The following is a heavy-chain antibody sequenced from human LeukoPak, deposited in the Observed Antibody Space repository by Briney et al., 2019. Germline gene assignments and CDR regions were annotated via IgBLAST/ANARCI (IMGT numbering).Heavy chain of an antibody. J-gene: IGHJ4*02. CDR1: GGSISSYY. V-gene: IGHV4-59*01. D-gene: IGHD3-22*01. CDR2: IYYSGST. Sequence: PSETLPLTCTVSGGSISSYYWSWIRQPPGKGLEWIGYIYYSGSTNYNPSLKSRVTISVDTSKNQFSLKLSSVTAADAAVYYCARGGHYYDSSGYYSDYWGQGTLVTVSS. CDR3: ARGGHYYDSSGYYSDY.